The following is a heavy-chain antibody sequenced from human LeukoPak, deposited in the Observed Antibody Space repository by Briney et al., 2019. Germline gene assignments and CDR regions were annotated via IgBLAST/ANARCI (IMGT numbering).Heavy chain of an antibody. Sequence: GGSLKLSCATSGFTFSGSAIHWVRQASGKGLEWVGRIRSKANSYATTDVASVKGRFTISRDDSKNTAYLQMNSLKTEDTAVYYCTRPSYDSSVSGVVYWGQGTLVTVSS. D-gene: IGHD3-22*01. CDR1: GFTFSGSA. V-gene: IGHV3-73*01. J-gene: IGHJ4*02. CDR3: TRPSYDSSVSGVVY. CDR2: IRSKANSYAT.